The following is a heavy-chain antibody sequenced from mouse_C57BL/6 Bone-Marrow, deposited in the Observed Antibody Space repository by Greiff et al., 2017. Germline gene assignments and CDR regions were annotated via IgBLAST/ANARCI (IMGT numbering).Heavy chain of an antibody. CDR2: IDPSNSYT. Sequence: VQLQQPGAELVMPGASVKLSCKASGYTFTSYWMHWVKQRPGQGLEWIGEIDPSNSYTNYNQKFKGKSTSPVDKSSSTAYMQHSNLVSEDDAVYYCAREARSYWYFDVWGTGTTVTVSS. V-gene: IGHV1-69*01. CDR1: GYTFTSYW. CDR3: AREARSYWYFDV. J-gene: IGHJ1*03.